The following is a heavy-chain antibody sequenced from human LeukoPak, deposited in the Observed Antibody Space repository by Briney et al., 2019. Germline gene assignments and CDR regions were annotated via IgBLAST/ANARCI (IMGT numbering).Heavy chain of an antibody. Sequence: PGGSLRLSCAGSGFTFNTYNMNWVRQAPGKGLEWVSSISSSSSYIYYADSVKGRFTISRDNAKNSLYMQMNTLSAEDTAVYYCARLYDGSAYHADHFDYWGQGTLVIVSS. CDR3: ARLYDGSAYHADHFDY. CDR2: ISSSSSYI. D-gene: IGHD3-22*01. V-gene: IGHV3-21*01. CDR1: GFTFNTYN. J-gene: IGHJ4*02.